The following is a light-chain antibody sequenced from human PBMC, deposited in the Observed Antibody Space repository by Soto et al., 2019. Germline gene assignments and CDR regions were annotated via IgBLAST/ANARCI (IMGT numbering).Light chain of an antibody. CDR1: QSVAFY. V-gene: IGKV3-11*01. J-gene: IGKJ5*01. Sequence: EVVLTQSPATLSLSPGERATLSCRASQSVAFYLAWYQQKPGQPPRLLIYDASNRATGIPARFSGSGSGTDFTLTISSLEPEDFAVYYCHQRSNWPITFGQGTRLEIK. CDR2: DAS. CDR3: HQRSNWPIT.